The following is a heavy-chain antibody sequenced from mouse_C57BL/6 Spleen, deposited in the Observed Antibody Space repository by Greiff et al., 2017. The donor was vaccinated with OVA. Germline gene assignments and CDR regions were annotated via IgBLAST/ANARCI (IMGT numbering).Heavy chain of an antibody. CDR1: GYAFTNYL. CDR2: INPGSGGT. V-gene: IGHV1-54*01. CDR3: ARLLDY. Sequence: VQLQQSGAVLVRPGTSVKVSCKASGYAFTNYLIEWVKQRPGQGLEWIGVINPGSGGTNYNEKFKGKATLTADKSSSTAYMQLSSLTSEDSAVYFCARLLDYWGQGTSVTVSS. J-gene: IGHJ4*01.